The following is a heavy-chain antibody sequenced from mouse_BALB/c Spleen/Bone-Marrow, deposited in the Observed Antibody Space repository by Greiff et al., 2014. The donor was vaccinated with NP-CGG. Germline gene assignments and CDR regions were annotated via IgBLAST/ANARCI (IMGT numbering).Heavy chain of an antibody. D-gene: IGHD2-1*01. J-gene: IGHJ4*01. V-gene: IGHV14-3*02. CDR2: IDTANGNT. Sequence: LVESGAELVTPGASGKLSVTASGFNIKDTYMHWVKQRPEQGLEWIGRIDTANGNTKYDPKFQGKATITADTSSNTAYLQLSSLTSEDTAVYYCARYGNGLMDYWGQGTSVTVSS. CDR3: ARYGNGLMDY. CDR1: GFNIKDTY.